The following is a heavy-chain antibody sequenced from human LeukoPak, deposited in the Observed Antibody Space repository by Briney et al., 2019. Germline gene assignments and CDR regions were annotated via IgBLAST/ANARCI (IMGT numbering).Heavy chain of an antibody. CDR1: GGSFSGYY. CDR3: ARDKGYCSSTSCYDAFDI. J-gene: IGHJ3*02. CDR2: IYYSGST. V-gene: IGHV4-34*09. Sequence: SETLSLTCAVYGGSFSGYYWSWIRQPPGKGLEWIGHIYYSGSTYYNPSLKSRVTISEETSKSQFSLKLSSVTAADTAVYYCARDKGYCSSTSCYDAFDIWGQGTMVTVSS. D-gene: IGHD2-2*01.